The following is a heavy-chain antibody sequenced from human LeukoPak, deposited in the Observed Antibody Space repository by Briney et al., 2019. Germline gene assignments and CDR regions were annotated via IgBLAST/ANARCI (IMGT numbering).Heavy chain of an antibody. CDR1: GFTFSTSA. CDR2: IGGGGAT. J-gene: IGHJ4*02. Sequence: GGSLRLSCVGSGFTFSTSAMSWVRQAPGKGLEWVSAIGGGGATYYADPVKGRFTISRDSSRNTLYLQMNSLRAEDTAVYNCARHSSQGTFDYWGQGTLVTVSS. CDR3: ARHSSQGTFDY. V-gene: IGHV3-23*01. D-gene: IGHD1-1*01.